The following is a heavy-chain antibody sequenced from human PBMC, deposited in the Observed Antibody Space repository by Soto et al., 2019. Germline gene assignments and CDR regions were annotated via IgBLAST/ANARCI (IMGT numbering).Heavy chain of an antibody. CDR3: ARGGHARPYAMDV. V-gene: IGHV1-18*01. J-gene: IGHJ6*02. Sequence: ASVKVSCKAPGYSFTSSGISWVRQAPGQGLEWMGWISIYDGNTNYAQKFQGRVTLTTDTSTTTGYMELRSLRSDDTAVYYCARGGHARPYAMDVWGQGTTVTVSS. CDR1: GYSFTSSG. CDR2: ISIYDGNT. D-gene: IGHD6-6*01.